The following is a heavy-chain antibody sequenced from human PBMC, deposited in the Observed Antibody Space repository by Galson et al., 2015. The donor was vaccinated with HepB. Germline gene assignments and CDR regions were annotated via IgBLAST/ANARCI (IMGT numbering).Heavy chain of an antibody. Sequence: SVKVSCKASGGTFSSYTISWVRQAPGQGLEWMGRIIPILGIANYAQKFQGRVTITADKSTSTAYMELSSLRSEDTAVYYCARVTQTQKRDGSYYWYFDLWGRGTLVTVSS. CDR2: IIPILGIA. CDR3: ARVTQTQKRDGSYYWYFDL. D-gene: IGHD5-24*01. CDR1: GGTFSSYT. J-gene: IGHJ2*01. V-gene: IGHV1-69*02.